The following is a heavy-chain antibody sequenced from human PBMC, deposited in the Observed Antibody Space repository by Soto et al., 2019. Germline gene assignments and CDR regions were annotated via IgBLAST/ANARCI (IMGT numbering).Heavy chain of an antibody. Sequence: QVQLLESGPGLVKPSQTLSLICNVSGASISSGGYYWSWIRQRPGGGLEWLGFIYYSGSSHYNPSLKSRATISVDTSKNQSSLKLISVTAADTAVYYCARTEWIQLWFDYWGQGALVTVS. J-gene: IGHJ4*02. CDR2: IYYSGSS. CDR1: GASISSGGYY. D-gene: IGHD5-18*01. V-gene: IGHV4-31*03. CDR3: ARTEWIQLWFDY.